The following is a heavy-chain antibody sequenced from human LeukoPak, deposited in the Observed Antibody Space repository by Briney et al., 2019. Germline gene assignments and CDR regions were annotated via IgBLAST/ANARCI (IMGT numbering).Heavy chain of an antibody. J-gene: IGHJ6*03. V-gene: IGHV1-18*01. D-gene: IGHD3-10*01. Sequence: ASVKVSCNASGYTFTSYGISWVRQAPAQGLEWMGWINAYNGNTNYAQKLQGRVTMTTDTATTTAYMELRSLRSDDTAVYYCARDGSRGATYYMDVWGKGTTVTVSS. CDR1: GYTFTSYG. CDR3: ARDGSRGATYYMDV. CDR2: INAYNGNT.